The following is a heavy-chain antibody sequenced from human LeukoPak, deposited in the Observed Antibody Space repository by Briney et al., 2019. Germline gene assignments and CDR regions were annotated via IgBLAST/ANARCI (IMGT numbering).Heavy chain of an antibody. D-gene: IGHD4-17*01. CDR2: ITNGGTT. V-gene: IGHV3-23*01. J-gene: IGHJ4*02. CDR1: GFTFSSYA. CDR3: TKDLSALQWAGDETTVTEGY. Sequence: PGGSLRLSCTASGFTFSSYAMNWVRQAPGKGLDWVSVITNGGTTYYSDSVKGRFTIPRYNSKSTLFLKMNSLRAEDTAIYYCTKDLSALQWAGDETTVTEGYWGQGTLVTVSS.